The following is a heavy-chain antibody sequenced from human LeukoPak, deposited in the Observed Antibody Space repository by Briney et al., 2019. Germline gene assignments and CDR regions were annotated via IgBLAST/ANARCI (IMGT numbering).Heavy chain of an antibody. CDR1: GFSFSSYE. J-gene: IGHJ6*03. Sequence: PGGSLRLSCAASGFSFSSYEMNWVRQAPGKGLEWVSYISSSGSTKYYADSVQGRFTISRDNAKNSLYLQMKSLGAEDTAVYYCARGAGIRIHYMDVWGKGTTVTVSS. CDR2: ISSSGSTK. V-gene: IGHV3-48*03. D-gene: IGHD3-10*01. CDR3: ARGAGIRIHYMDV.